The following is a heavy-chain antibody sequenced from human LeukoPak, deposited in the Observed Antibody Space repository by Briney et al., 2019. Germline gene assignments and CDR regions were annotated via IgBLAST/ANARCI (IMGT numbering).Heavy chain of an antibody. CDR3: AKEALRFLEWLPQYDY. CDR1: GFTFSSYA. D-gene: IGHD3-3*01. V-gene: IGHV3-23*01. J-gene: IGHJ4*02. Sequence: GGSLRLSCAASGFTFSSYAMSWVRQAPGKGLEWVSAISGSGGSTYYADSVKGRFTISRDNSKNTLYLQMNSLRAEDTAVYYCAKEALRFLEWLPQYDYWGQGTLVTVSS. CDR2: ISGSGGST.